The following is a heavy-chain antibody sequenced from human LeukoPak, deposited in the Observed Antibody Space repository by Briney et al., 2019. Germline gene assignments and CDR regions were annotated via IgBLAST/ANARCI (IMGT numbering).Heavy chain of an antibody. Sequence: GGSLRLSCAASGFTFSSYWMSWVRQAPGKGLEWVANIKQDGSGKYYVDSVKGRFTISRDNAKNSLYLQMNSLRAEDTAVYYCARTLLPYSYYDYVWGSYRYNGGPFDYWGQGTLVTVSS. J-gene: IGHJ4*02. V-gene: IGHV3-7*01. CDR3: ARTLLPYSYYDYVWGSYRYNGGPFDY. CDR2: IKQDGSGK. D-gene: IGHD3-16*02. CDR1: GFTFSSYW.